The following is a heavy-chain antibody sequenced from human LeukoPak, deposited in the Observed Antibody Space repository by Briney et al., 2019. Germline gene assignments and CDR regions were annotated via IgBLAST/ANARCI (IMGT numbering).Heavy chain of an antibody. CDR3: ARAEVDESGQLWFPY. CDR1: GGSISSYY. V-gene: IGHV4-59*01. Sequence: SETLSLTCTVSGGSISSYYWSWIRQPPGKGLEWIGYIYYSGSTNYNPSLKSRVTISVDTSKNQFSLKLSSVTAAGTAVYYCARAEVDESGQLWFPYWGQGTLVTVSS. D-gene: IGHD5-18*01. CDR2: IYYSGST. J-gene: IGHJ4*02.